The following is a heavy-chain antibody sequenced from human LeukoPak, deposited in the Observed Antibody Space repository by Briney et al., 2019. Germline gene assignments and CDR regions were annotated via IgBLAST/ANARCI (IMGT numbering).Heavy chain of an antibody. Sequence: GASVKVSCKASGYTFTSYYMHWVRRAPGQGLEWMGIINPSGGSTSYAQKFQGRVTMTRDMSTSTVYMELSSLRSEDTAVYYCARDGGYCSGGSCYSGYFDYWGQGTLVTVSS. CDR1: GYTFTSYY. CDR2: INPSGGST. D-gene: IGHD2-15*01. CDR3: ARDGGYCSGGSCYSGYFDY. V-gene: IGHV1-46*01. J-gene: IGHJ4*02.